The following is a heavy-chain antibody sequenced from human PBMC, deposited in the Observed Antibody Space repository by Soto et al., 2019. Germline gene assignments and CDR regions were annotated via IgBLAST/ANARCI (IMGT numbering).Heavy chain of an antibody. CDR1: GGSITIGGYC. D-gene: IGHD3-10*01. V-gene: IGHV4-30-2*01. CDR3: ARVWFGESSWFDP. Sequence: QLQLQESGSGLVKPSQTLSLTCTVSGGSITIGGYCWSWIRQPPGQGLEWIGYICHSGNTYYNPSLKSRVTPSLDRSKNQFSLNLRSVTAADTAVYYCARVWFGESSWFDPWGQGTLVTVSS. CDR2: ICHSGNT. J-gene: IGHJ5*02.